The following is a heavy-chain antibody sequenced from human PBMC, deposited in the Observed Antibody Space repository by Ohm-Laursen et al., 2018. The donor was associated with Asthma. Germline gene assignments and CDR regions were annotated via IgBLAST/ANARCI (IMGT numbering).Heavy chain of an antibody. D-gene: IGHD5-24*01. J-gene: IGHJ4*02. CDR3: ARGSLEGLQ. V-gene: IGHV3-74*01. CDR1: GFTFSDYF. CDR2: IFPHGRHT. Sequence: SLRLSCAASGFTFSDYFMHWVRQGPGEGLVWISHIFPHGRHTNYADSVKCRFTVSRDGAQNTLYLQMNSLRADDTAVYYCARGSLEGLQWGQGTLVTVSS.